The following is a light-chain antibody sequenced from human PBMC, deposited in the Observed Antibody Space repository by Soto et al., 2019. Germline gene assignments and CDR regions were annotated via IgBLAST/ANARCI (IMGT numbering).Light chain of an antibody. CDR1: HSVSSSY. J-gene: IGKJ1*01. CDR2: GAS. V-gene: IGKV3-20*01. Sequence: ENVLTQSPGTLSLSPGERATLSCRASHSVSSSYLAWYQQKPGQAPRLLIYGASNRATGIPDRFSGRGSGTDFTLTISRLEPEDFAVYYCQQYESSRTFGQGTKVE. CDR3: QQYESSRT.